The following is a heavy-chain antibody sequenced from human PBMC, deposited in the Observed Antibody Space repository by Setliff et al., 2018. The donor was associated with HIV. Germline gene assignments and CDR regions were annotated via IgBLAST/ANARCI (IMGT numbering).Heavy chain of an antibody. CDR2: IKSKTDGGTT. CDR3: TREEDIVVVSAAPVQPSDRNLYYYMDV. CDR1: GSTFSNAW. Sequence: NPGGSLRLSCAASGSTFSNAWMSWVRQAPGKGLEWVGRIKSKTDGGTTEYAASVKGRFTISRDDSKSIAYLQMNSLKTEDTAVYYCTREEDIVVVSAAPVQPSDRNLYYYMDVWGKGTTVTVSS. V-gene: IGHV3-15*01. J-gene: IGHJ6*03. D-gene: IGHD2-2*01.